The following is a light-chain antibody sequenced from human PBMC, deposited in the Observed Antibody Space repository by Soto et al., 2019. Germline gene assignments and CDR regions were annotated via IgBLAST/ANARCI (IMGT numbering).Light chain of an antibody. CDR3: GSSGSSSGPPGV. V-gene: IGLV2-14*03. Sequence: QSALTQPASVSGSPGQWITISCTGTTSDVGRSNYVSWYPQHSGKAPKLMIYDVSNRPSGVSNRFSGSKSGNTATLTISGLQTGDKAEYFWGSSGSSSGPPGVFGEGTKLTVL. CDR1: TSDVGRSNY. J-gene: IGLJ3*02. CDR2: DVS.